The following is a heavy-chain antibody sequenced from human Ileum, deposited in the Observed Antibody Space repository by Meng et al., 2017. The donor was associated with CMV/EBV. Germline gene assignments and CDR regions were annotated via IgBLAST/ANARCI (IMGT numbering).Heavy chain of an antibody. CDR1: GGSIRDDHW. V-gene: IGHV4-4*02. J-gene: IGHJ4*02. D-gene: IGHD4-23*01. CDR3: AGGGNLGY. CDR2: IFHSQSV. Sequence: QVLLQESGPGLVNPSETLSLTCAVSGGSIRDDHWWHWVRQSPGKGLEWIGEIFHSQSVRFNPSLKSRVTISIDKSKNQFSLNLKSVTAADTAVYYCAGGGNLGYWGQGTLVTVSS.